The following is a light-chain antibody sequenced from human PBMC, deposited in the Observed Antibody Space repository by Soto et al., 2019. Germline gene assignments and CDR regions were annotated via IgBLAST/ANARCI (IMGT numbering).Light chain of an antibody. CDR1: QSISTY. V-gene: IGKV1-39*01. J-gene: IGKJ1*01. CDR2: AAS. Sequence: DIQMTQSPSSLSASIGDRVTITCRASQSISTYLNWYQQKPGKAPNLLIYAASSLQSGVPSRFSGCGSGTDFTLSISSLQPEDCATYYCQQSYSSPRAFGQGTKVEIK. CDR3: QQSYSSPRA.